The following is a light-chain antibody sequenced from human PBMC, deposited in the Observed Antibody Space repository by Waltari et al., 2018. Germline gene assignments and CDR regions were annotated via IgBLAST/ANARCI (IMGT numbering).Light chain of an antibody. CDR1: QGFSTF. CDR2: ASS. V-gene: IGKV1-9*01. J-gene: IGKJ1*01. Sequence: DIQLIQSPSFLSASVGDRVTLTCRARQGFSTFLVWYQQKPGIAPKLLIYASSTLQSGCPSRFSGSGSGGGFTLTINSLQPEDFATYYCQQVNDYPRTFGQGPKVEIK. CDR3: QQVNDYPRT.